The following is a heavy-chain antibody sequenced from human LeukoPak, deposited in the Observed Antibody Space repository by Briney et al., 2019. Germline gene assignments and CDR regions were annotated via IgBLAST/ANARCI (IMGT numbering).Heavy chain of an antibody. CDR2: IYYSGST. V-gene: IGHV4-39*07. CDR3: ARDLTGRNWFDP. Sequence: SETLSLTCTVSGGSISSSSYYWGWIRLPPGKGLEWIGSIYYSGSTYYNPSLKSRVTISVDTSKNQFSLKLRSVTAADTAVYYCARDLTGRNWFDPWGQGTLVTVSS. D-gene: IGHD1-20*01. CDR1: GGSISSSSYY. J-gene: IGHJ5*02.